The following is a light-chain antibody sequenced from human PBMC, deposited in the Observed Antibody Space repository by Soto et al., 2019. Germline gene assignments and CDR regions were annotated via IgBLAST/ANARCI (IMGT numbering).Light chain of an antibody. CDR3: LPSYSAALFV. V-gene: IGLV7-46*01. J-gene: IGLJ1*01. CDR2: DTT. CDR1: TEDVTRGHY. Sequence: QAVVTQEPSLTVSPGGTVTLTCGSSTEDVTRGHYPYWFQQKPGQAPRTLIFDTTKKHSWTPARFSGSLLGGKAALTLSGAQPEDEAVYYCLPSYSAALFVFGAGTKVTVL.